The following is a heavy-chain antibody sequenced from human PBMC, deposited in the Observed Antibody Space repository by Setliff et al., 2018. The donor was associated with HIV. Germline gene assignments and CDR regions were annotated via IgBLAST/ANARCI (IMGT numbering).Heavy chain of an antibody. CDR2: IYATGKI. J-gene: IGHJ4*02. CDR1: GGSFSSYF. D-gene: IGHD3-10*01. CDR3: ARVLFGQSGSYKNYYFDY. V-gene: IGHV4-59*01. Sequence: PSETLSLTCIVSGGSFSSYFWSWIRQSPGKGLEWIGNIYATGKINYNPSLKGRVTMSIDMSEDQFSLNLRSVTAADTATYYCARVLFGQSGSYKNYYFDYWGQGTLVTVSS.